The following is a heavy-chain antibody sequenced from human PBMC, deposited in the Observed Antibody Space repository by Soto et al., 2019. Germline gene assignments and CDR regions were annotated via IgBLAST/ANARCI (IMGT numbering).Heavy chain of an antibody. D-gene: IGHD6-25*01. V-gene: IGHV3-15*07. Sequence: EVQLVESGGGLAKPGGSLRPSCAVSGLTFSNAYMSWVRQAPGKGLEWVGRIKSRTDGGTVDYAAPVKGRFTISRDDSRNTIYLQMDSLRIEDTAIYYCSTRGNYWGQGTLVTVSS. J-gene: IGHJ4*02. CDR2: IKSRTDGGTV. CDR1: GLTFSNAY. CDR3: STRGNY.